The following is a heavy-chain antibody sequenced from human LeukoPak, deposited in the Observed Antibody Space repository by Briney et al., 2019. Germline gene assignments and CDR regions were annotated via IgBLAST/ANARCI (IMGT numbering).Heavy chain of an antibody. CDR2: ISGSGGST. Sequence: GGSVRLSCAASGFTFSSYAMSWVRQAPGKGLEWVSAISGSGGSTYYADSVKGRFTISRDNSKNTLYLQMNSLRAEDTAVYYCARDHKALTIFGVAYLGGFDYWGQGTLVTVSS. D-gene: IGHD3-3*01. J-gene: IGHJ4*02. CDR3: ARDHKALTIFGVAYLGGFDY. CDR1: GFTFSSYA. V-gene: IGHV3-23*01.